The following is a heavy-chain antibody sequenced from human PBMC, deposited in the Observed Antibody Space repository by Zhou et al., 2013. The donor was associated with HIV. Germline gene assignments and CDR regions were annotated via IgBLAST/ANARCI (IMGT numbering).Heavy chain of an antibody. J-gene: IGHJ5*02. CDR2: ITPIFGTA. V-gene: IGHV1-69*05. Sequence: QVQLVQSGAEVKKPGSSVKVSCKASGGTFSRYAISWVRQAPGQGLEWMGGITPIFGTANYAQKFQGRVTITTDESTSTAYLELSSLRSEDTAVYYCARDQPKPYYNDSRGYYYSGHNWFDPVGPREPWSPSP. CDR1: GGTFSRYA. D-gene: IGHD3-22*01. CDR3: ARDQPKPYYNDSRGYYYSGHNWFDP.